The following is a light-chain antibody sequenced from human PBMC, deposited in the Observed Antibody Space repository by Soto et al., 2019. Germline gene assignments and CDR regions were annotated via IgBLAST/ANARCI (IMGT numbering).Light chain of an antibody. CDR2: LGS. CDR3: MQSLQPLYT. J-gene: IGKJ2*01. Sequence: DIVMTQSPLSLPVTPGEPASISCRSSQSLLHSNGYNYLDWYLQKPGQSPQLLIYLGSYRASGVPDRFTGSGSGTDFTLNISRVAAEDVGVYYCMQSLQPLYTIGPGTKLDIK. CDR1: QSLLHSNGYNY. V-gene: IGKV2-28*01.